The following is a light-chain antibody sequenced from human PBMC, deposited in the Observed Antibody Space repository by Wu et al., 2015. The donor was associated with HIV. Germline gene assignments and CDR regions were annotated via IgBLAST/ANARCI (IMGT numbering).Light chain of an antibody. J-gene: IGKJ1*01. CDR3: QQSYNTPWT. CDR2: AAS. CDR1: QTISYY. V-gene: IGKV1-39*01. Sequence: DIQMTQSPSSPSPSVGDRVTITCRASQTISYYLNWYQQKPGKAPNLLIYAASSLQSGVPSRFRGSGSGTDFTLTISSLQPEDFATYYCQQSYNTPWTFGQGTKVEIK.